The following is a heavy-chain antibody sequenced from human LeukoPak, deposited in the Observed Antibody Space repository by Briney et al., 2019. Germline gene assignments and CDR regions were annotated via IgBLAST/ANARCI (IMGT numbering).Heavy chain of an antibody. J-gene: IGHJ4*02. CDR2: IYYSGST. CDR3: ARDGRRYFDY. D-gene: IGHD1-26*01. CDR1: GGSISSSSYY. Sequence: SETLSLTCTVSGGSISSSSYYWGWIRQPPGKGLEWIGSIYYSGSTYYNPSLKSRVTISVDTSKNQFSLKLSSVTAADTAVYYCARDGRRYFDYWGQGTLVTVSS. V-gene: IGHV4-39*07.